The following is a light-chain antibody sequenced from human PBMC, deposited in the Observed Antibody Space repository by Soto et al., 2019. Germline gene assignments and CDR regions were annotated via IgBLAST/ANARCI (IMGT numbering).Light chain of an antibody. Sequence: DIQMTQSPSSLSASVGDRVTITWRASETVSTYLNWYQQKPGKAPKLLIYGVSNLYSGVPSRFSGSGSGTDFTLTISSLQPEDFATYYCHQSYSPVVYTFGQGTKVEI. CDR1: ETVSTY. V-gene: IGKV1-39*01. CDR3: HQSYSPVVYT. CDR2: GVS. J-gene: IGKJ2*01.